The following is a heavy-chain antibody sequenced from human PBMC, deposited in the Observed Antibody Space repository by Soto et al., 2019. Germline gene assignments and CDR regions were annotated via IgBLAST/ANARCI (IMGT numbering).Heavy chain of an antibody. CDR1: GFTFSSYA. CDR2: ISSSGGST. D-gene: IGHD3-22*01. Sequence: EVQLLESGGDLIQPGGSLRLSCAASGFTFSSYAMSWVRQAPGKGLGWVSAISSSGGSTFYADSVKGRFTISRDNSRNTLDLQRNSRRAEDTAIYYCAKYQPMTQPRPYFDYWGQGTLVTVSS. J-gene: IGHJ4*02. CDR3: AKYQPMTQPRPYFDY. V-gene: IGHV3-23*01.